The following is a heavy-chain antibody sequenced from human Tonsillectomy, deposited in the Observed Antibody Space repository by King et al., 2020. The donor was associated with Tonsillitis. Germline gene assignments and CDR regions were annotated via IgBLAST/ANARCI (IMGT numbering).Heavy chain of an antibody. Sequence: VQLQESGPGLVKPSETLSLSCTVSGYSISSGYYWGWIRQPPGKGLEWIGNIYQSGSPYYNPSLKSRLTMSVDTSKNQFSLGLSSVTAADTALYYCARLGTGTNIFDYWSQGTLVTVSS. D-gene: IGHD1-7*01. CDR1: GYSISSGYY. CDR2: IYQSGSP. V-gene: IGHV4-38-2*02. CDR3: ARLGTGTNIFDY. J-gene: IGHJ4*02.